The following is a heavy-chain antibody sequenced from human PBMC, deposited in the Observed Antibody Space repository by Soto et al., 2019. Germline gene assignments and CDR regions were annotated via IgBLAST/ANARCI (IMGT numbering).Heavy chain of an antibody. CDR1: GYTFTGYY. CDR3: AIAPTYYYDSSGYYLSPFIDY. J-gene: IGHJ4*02. Sequence: ASVKVSCKASGYTFTGYYMHWVRQAPGQGLEWMGWINPNSGGTNYAQKFQGWVTMTRDTSISTAYMELSRLRSDDTAVYYCAIAPTYYYDSSGYYLSPFIDYWGQGTLVTVSS. D-gene: IGHD3-22*01. CDR2: INPNSGGT. V-gene: IGHV1-2*04.